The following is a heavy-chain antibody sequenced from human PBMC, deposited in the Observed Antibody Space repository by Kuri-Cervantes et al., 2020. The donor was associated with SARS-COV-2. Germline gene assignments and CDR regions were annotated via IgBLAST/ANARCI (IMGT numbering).Heavy chain of an antibody. CDR1: GFTFSSYW. J-gene: IGHJ4*02. CDR2: IKQDGSEK. CDR3: ARDLITGTTNFDY. Sequence: LSLTCAASGFTFSSYWMSWVRQAPGKGLEWVANIKQDGSEKYYVDSVKGRFTISRDNAKNSLYLQMNSLRAEDTAVYYCARDLITGTTNFDYWGQGTLVTVSS. V-gene: IGHV3-7*01. D-gene: IGHD1-7*01.